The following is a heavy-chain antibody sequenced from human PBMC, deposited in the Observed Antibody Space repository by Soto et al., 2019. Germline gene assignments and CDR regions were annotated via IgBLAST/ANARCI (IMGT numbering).Heavy chain of an antibody. D-gene: IGHD3-10*01. CDR3: ARALPSYGSGSYIFGP. Sequence: SAKVSCKASGGTFSSYAISWVRQAPGQGLEWMGGIIPIFGTANCAQKFQGRVTITADESTSTAYMELSSLRSEDTAVYYCARALPSYGSGSYIFGPWGHGTLVTVSS. CDR1: GGTFSSYA. V-gene: IGHV1-69*13. CDR2: IIPIFGTA. J-gene: IGHJ5*02.